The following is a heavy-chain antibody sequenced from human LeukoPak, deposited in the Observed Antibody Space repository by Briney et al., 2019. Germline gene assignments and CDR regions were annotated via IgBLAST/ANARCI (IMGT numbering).Heavy chain of an antibody. CDR3: VGYTVGTSKLDY. Sequence: SETLSLTCTVSGGSISSSSYYWGWIRQPPGKGLEWIGSIYYSGTTYYNPSLKSRVTMSVDTSKNQFSLKLSPVTAADTAVYYCVGYTVGTSKLDYWGQGTLVPVSS. CDR1: GGSISSSSYY. V-gene: IGHV4-39*01. CDR2: IYYSGTT. J-gene: IGHJ4*02. D-gene: IGHD1-26*01.